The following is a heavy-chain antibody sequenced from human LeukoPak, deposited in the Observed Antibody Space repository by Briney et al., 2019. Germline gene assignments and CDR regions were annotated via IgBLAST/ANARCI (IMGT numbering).Heavy chain of an antibody. Sequence: GGSLRLSCAASGFTFSSYAMSWVRQAPGKGLEWVSVICANGGSTYYADSVRGRFTISRDNSKNTLYLRMNSLRAEDTAVYYCAKNRPGIGIYFDSWGQGALVTVSS. J-gene: IGHJ4*02. CDR1: GFTFSSYA. CDR3: AKNRPGIGIYFDS. V-gene: IGHV3-23*01. CDR2: ICANGGST. D-gene: IGHD3-10*01.